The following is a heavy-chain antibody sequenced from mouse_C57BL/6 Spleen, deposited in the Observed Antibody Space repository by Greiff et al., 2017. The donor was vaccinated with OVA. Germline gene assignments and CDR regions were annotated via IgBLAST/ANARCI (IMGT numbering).Heavy chain of an antibody. D-gene: IGHD1-1*01. CDR1: GYSFTDYN. CDR2: INPNYGTT. V-gene: IGHV1-39*01. CDR3: ASAFITTVVEGFAY. J-gene: IGHJ3*01. Sequence: EVQLQQSGPELVKPGASVKISCKASGYSFTDYNMNWVKQSNGKSLEWIGVINPNYGTTSYNQKFKGKATLTVDQSSSTAYMQLNSLTSEDSAVYYCASAFITTVVEGFAYWGQGTLVTVSA.